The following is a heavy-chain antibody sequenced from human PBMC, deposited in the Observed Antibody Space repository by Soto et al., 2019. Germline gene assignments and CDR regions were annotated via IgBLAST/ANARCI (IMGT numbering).Heavy chain of an antibody. Sequence: SETLSLTCTVSGGSISSGDYYWSWIRQPPGKGLEWIGYIYYSGSTYYNPSLKSRVTISVDTSKNQFSLRLSSVTAADTAVYYCARGITIFGVTLYYIDYWGQGTLVTVSS. CDR2: IYYSGST. J-gene: IGHJ4*02. V-gene: IGHV4-30-4*01. D-gene: IGHD3-3*01. CDR3: ARGITIFGVTLYYIDY. CDR1: GGSISSGDYY.